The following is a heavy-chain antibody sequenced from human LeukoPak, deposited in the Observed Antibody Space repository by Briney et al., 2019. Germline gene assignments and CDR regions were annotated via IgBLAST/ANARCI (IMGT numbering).Heavy chain of an antibody. Sequence: GGSLRLSCAASGFTFSSYGMHWVRQAPGKGLEWVAVISYDGSNKYYADSVKGRFTISRDNSKNTLYLQMNSLRAEDTAVYYCARDGYCSSTSCYTDTVYYYYYGMDVWGQGTTVTVSS. V-gene: IGHV3-30*03. J-gene: IGHJ6*02. CDR2: ISYDGSNK. CDR3: ARDGYCSSTSCYTDTVYYYYYGMDV. D-gene: IGHD2-2*02. CDR1: GFTFSSYG.